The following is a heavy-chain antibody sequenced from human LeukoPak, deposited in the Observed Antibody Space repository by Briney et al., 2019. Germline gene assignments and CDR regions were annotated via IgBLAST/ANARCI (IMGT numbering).Heavy chain of an antibody. Sequence: GRSLRLSCAASGFTFSSYGMHWVRQAPGKGLEWVAVIWYDGSNKYYADSVKGRFTISRDNSKNTLYLQMNSLRAEDTAVYYCARGSLDDYYYGMDVWGQGTTVTVSS. CDR3: ARGSLDDYYYGMDV. CDR2: IWYDGSNK. J-gene: IGHJ6*02. V-gene: IGHV3-33*01. CDR1: GFTFSSYG.